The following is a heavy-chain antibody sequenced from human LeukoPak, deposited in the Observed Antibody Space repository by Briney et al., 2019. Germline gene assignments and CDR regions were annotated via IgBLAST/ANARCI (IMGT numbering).Heavy chain of an antibody. CDR1: GGSITSYC. CDR3: VRETTRYFDY. V-gene: IGHV4-4*07. Sequence: PSETLSLTCTVYGGSITSYCWSWIRQPAGKGLEWIGRIQTSGSTNYSPSLKSRVTMSIDTSKTQFSLNLSSVTAADTAVYYCVRETTRYFDYWGQGTLVTVSS. J-gene: IGHJ4*02. CDR2: IQTSGST. D-gene: IGHD1-1*01.